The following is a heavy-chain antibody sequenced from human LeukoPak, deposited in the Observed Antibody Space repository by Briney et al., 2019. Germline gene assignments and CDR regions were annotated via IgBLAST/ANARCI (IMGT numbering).Heavy chain of an antibody. J-gene: IGHJ3*02. D-gene: IGHD3-22*01. CDR1: GFTFSSYG. V-gene: IGHV3-30*02. Sequence: PGGSLRLSCAASGFTFSSYGMHWVRQAPGKGLEWVTFIRYDGSNKYYADSVKGRFTISRDNAKNSLYLQMNSLRAEDTAVYYCAGTYYYDSSGYYPTYTHAFDIWGQGTMVTVSS. CDR2: IRYDGSNK. CDR3: AGTYYYDSSGYYPTYTHAFDI.